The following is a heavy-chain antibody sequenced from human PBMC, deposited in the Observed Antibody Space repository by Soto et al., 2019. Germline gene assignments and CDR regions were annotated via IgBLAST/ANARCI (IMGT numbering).Heavy chain of an antibody. CDR3: ARVPAYYDSSGYYFYFDY. CDR1: GGSFSGYY. D-gene: IGHD3-22*01. J-gene: IGHJ4*02. CDR2: INHSGST. Sequence: SETLSLTCVVYGGSFSGYYWSWIRQPPGKGLEWIGEINHSGSTNYNPSLKSRVTISVDTSKNQFSLKLSSVTAADTAVYYCARVPAYYDSSGYYFYFDYWGQGTLVTVSS. V-gene: IGHV4-34*01.